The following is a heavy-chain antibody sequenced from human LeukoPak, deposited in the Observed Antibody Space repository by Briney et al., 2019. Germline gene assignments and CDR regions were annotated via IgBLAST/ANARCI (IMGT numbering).Heavy chain of an antibody. D-gene: IGHD4-17*01. V-gene: IGHV4-4*07. J-gene: IGHJ5*02. CDR3: ARDDYDYGDHWFDP. CDR2: IYTSGST. CDR1: GGSISSYY. Sequence: SETLSLTCTVSGGSISSYYWSWIRQPAGKGLEWIGRIYTSGSTNYNPSLKSRVTMSVDTSKNQFSLKLSSVTAADTAVYYCARDDYDYGDHWFDPWGQGTLVTVSS.